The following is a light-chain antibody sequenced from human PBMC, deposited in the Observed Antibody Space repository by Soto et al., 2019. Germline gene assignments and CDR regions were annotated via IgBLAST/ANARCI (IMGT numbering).Light chain of an antibody. Sequence: QAVVTQPPSVSGAPGQTVTISCTGSSSNIGAGYDVHWYQQLPGTAPKLLIYGNSNRPSGVPDRFSGSKSGTSASLAITGLQAEDEADYYCQSYASSLSGYVFGTGTKLTVL. CDR1: SSNIGAGYD. J-gene: IGLJ1*01. CDR2: GNS. V-gene: IGLV1-40*01. CDR3: QSYASSLSGYV.